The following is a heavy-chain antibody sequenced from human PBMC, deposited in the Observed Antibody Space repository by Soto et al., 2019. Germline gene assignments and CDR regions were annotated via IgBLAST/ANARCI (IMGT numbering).Heavy chain of an antibody. CDR3: ARDVVVPAAILHDYYYGMDV. J-gene: IGHJ6*02. Sequence: ASVKVSCKASGYTFTSYDINWVRQATGHGLEWMGWMNPNSGNTGYAQKFQGRVTMTRNTSISTAYMELSSLRSEDTAVYYCARDVVVPAAILHDYYYGMDVWGQGTTVTVSS. D-gene: IGHD2-2*02. CDR1: GYTFTSYD. CDR2: MNPNSGNT. V-gene: IGHV1-8*01.